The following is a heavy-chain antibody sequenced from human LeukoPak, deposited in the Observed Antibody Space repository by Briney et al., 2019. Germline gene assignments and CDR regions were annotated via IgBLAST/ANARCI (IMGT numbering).Heavy chain of an antibody. V-gene: IGHV4-34*01. D-gene: IGHD6-19*01. Sequence: SETLSLTCAVYGGSFSGYYWSWIRQPPGKGLEWIGEINHSGSTIYNPSLKSRVTISVDTSKNQFSLKLSSVTAADTAVYYCARFLYSSGWYQPYYFDYWGQGTLVTVSS. CDR1: GGSFSGYY. CDR3: ARFLYSSGWYQPYYFDY. J-gene: IGHJ4*02. CDR2: INHSGST.